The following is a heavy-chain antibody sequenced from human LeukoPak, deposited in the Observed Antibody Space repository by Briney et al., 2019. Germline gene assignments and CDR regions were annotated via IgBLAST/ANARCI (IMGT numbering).Heavy chain of an antibody. CDR3: ARTYSGRSYYFNC. CDR1: GGSISSFH. J-gene: IGHJ4*02. V-gene: IGHV4-59*01. Sequence: SETLSLTCTVSGGSISSFHWSWIRQPPGKGLEHIGNIYDSGSTYYNPSLKSRVTISVDTSKNQFSLKLSSVTAADTAVYYCARTYSGRSYYFNCWGQGTLVTVSS. D-gene: IGHD1-26*01. CDR2: IYDSGST.